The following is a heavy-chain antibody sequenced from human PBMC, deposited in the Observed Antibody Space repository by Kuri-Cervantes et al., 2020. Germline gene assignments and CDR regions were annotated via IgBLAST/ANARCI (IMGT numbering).Heavy chain of an antibody. CDR3: AKDGYYGTTKYYFDY. J-gene: IGHJ4*02. V-gene: IGHV3-9*01. D-gene: IGHD2/OR15-2a*01. CDR2: ISGNSGSI. Sequence: GGSLRLSCAASGFTFDDYAMHWVRQAPGKGLEWVSGISGNSGSIGYADSVKGRFTISRDNAKNSLYLQMNSLRAEDTALYYCAKDGYYGTTKYYFDYWGQGTLVTVSS. CDR1: GFTFDDYA.